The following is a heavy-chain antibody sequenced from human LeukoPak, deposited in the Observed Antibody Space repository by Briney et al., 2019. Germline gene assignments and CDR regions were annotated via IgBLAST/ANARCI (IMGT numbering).Heavy chain of an antibody. J-gene: IGHJ3*02. CDR2: VVYDGSKV. V-gene: IGHV3-30*04. CDR1: GFTFRSYS. Sequence: PGGSLRLSCAASGFTFRSYSMHWVRQAPGKRLEWVAAVVYDGSKVHYADSPKGRFTISRDNSKNTLYLQMNGLRAEDTAVYYCARVRRYYDTTGSDDAFDIWGQGTMVTVSS. D-gene: IGHD3-22*01. CDR3: ARVRRYYDTTGSDDAFDI.